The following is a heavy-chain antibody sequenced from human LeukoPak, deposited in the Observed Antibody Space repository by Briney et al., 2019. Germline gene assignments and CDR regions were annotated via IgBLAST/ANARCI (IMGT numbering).Heavy chain of an antibody. V-gene: IGHV3-23*01. CDR2: ISGGGDST. J-gene: IGHJ4*02. Sequence: GGSLRLSCAASGFTFTNYAMKRVRQPPGKGLDWVSTISGGGDSTYYAESVKGRFTISRDNSKNTVYLQMNSLRAEDTALYYCAKEGASTSGWYVADWGQGTLVTVFS. CDR3: AKEGASTSGWYVAD. D-gene: IGHD6-19*01. CDR1: GFTFTNYA.